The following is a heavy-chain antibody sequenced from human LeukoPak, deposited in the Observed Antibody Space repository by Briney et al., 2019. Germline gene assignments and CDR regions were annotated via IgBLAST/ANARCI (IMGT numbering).Heavy chain of an antibody. CDR3: TRPSYDSSVSGVVY. D-gene: IGHD3-22*01. CDR1: GFTFSGSA. V-gene: IGHV3-73*01. CDR2: IRSKANSYAT. Sequence: GGSLRLSCATSGFTFSGSAIHWVRQASGRGLEWVGRIRSKANSYATTDVASVRGRFSISRADSKNTAYLQMNSLKTEDTAVYYCTRPSYDSSVSGVVYWGQGTLVTVSS. J-gene: IGHJ4*02.